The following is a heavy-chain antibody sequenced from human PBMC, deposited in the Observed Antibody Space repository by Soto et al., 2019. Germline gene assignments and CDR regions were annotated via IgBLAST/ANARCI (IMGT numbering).Heavy chain of an antibody. CDR2: IYWDDDK. Sequence: QITLKESGPTLVKPTQTLTLTYTFSGFSLSTSGVGVGWIRQPPGKALEWLALIYWDDDKRYRPSLKSRLTISKDTSKNQVVLTMTNMDPVDTATYYCAGGQDADAFDIWGQGTMVTVSS. CDR1: GFSLSTSGVG. J-gene: IGHJ3*02. V-gene: IGHV2-5*02. CDR3: AGGQDADAFDI. D-gene: IGHD2-15*01.